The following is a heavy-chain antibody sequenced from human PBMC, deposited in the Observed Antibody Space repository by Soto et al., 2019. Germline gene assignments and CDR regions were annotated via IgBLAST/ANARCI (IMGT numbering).Heavy chain of an antibody. CDR2: IHRDGTST. J-gene: IGHJ4*02. D-gene: IGHD6-6*01. V-gene: IGHV3-74*01. Sequence: EVQLVESGGRLVQPGGSLRLSFVVAGVSFSSHWMHWVRQVPGKGLVWVSRIHRDGTSTGYADSVKGRFTISRDNAKNTLYLQMNSLRAEDTALYYCARRPNSMAGLDYWGRGTLVTVSS. CDR3: ARRPNSMAGLDY. CDR1: GVSFSSHW.